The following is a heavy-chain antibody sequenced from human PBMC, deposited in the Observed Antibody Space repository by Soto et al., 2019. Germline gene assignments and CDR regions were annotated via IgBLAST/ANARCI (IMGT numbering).Heavy chain of an antibody. D-gene: IGHD2-2*01. CDR2: INHSGST. CDR3: RSSTSCYDDSCVDV. V-gene: IGHV4-34*01. CDR1: GGSFSGYY. J-gene: IGHJ6*02. Sequence: PSETLSLTCAVYGGSFSGYYWSWIRQPPGKGLEWIGEINHSGSTNYNPSLKSRVTISVDTSKNQFSLKLSSVTAADTAMYYCRSSTSCYDDSCVDVWGQGSMVTVSS.